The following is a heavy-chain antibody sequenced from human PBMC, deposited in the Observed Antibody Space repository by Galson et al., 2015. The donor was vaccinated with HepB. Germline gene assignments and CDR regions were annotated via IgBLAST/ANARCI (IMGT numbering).Heavy chain of an antibody. Sequence: SVNVSCKASGYTFTSYGISWVRQAPGQGLEWMGWISAYNGNTNYAQKLQGRVTMTTDTSTSTAYMELRSLRSDDTAVYYCARLIIAAAGIHHGGVDYWGQGTLVTVSS. J-gene: IGHJ4*02. V-gene: IGHV1-18*04. CDR3: ARLIIAAAGIHHGGVDY. D-gene: IGHD6-13*01. CDR1: GYTFTSYG. CDR2: ISAYNGNT.